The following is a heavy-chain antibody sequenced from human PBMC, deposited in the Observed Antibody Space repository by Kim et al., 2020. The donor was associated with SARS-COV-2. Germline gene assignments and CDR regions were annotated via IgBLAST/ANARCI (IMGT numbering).Heavy chain of an antibody. CDR1: GGTFSSYA. CDR3: ARVGYSAPIAVADLGDYYYYYGMDV. CDR2: IIPIFGTA. J-gene: IGHJ6*02. D-gene: IGHD6-19*01. V-gene: IGHV1-69*13. Sequence: SVKVSCKASGGTFSSYAISWVRQAPGQGLEWMGGIIPIFGTANDAQKFQGRVTITADESTSTAYMELSSLRSEDTAVYYCARVGYSAPIAVADLGDYYYYYGMDVWGQGTTVTVSS.